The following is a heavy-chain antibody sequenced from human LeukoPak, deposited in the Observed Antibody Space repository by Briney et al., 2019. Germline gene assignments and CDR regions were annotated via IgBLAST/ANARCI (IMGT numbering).Heavy chain of an antibody. V-gene: IGHV1-69*06. CDR1: GGTFSNYA. Sequence: GASVKVSCKASGGTFSNYAISWVRQAPGQGLEWMGGIIPIFDTANYAQKFRGRVTITADKSTNTAYMEMSSLTSEDTAMYYCAREGEYYAESGNLIDAADVWGQGTMVIVSA. D-gene: IGHD3-10*01. CDR2: IIPIFDTA. J-gene: IGHJ3*01. CDR3: AREGEYYAESGNLIDAADV.